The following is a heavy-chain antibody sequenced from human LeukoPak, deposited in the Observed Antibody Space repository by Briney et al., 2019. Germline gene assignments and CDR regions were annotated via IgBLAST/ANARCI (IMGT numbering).Heavy chain of an antibody. CDR2: FDPEDGAR. CDR3: ATGYTYDYSLY. CDR1: GDTVTGFS. Sequence: ASVKVSCKVSGDTVTGFSIHWVRQAPGHGLEWMGGFDPEDGARIFAQKFQGRVTMTEDTSTDTAYMDLSSLRSEGTAVYYCATGYTYDYSLYWGQGTLATVSS. J-gene: IGHJ4*02. V-gene: IGHV1-24*01. D-gene: IGHD5-18*01.